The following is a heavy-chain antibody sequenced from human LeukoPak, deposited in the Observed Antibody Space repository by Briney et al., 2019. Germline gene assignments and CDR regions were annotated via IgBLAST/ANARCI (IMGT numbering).Heavy chain of an antibody. J-gene: IGHJ4*02. CDR1: GFTFSSYA. CDR3: AKDESSSSWSPDDEYYFDY. V-gene: IGHV3-23*01. Sequence: GGSPRLSCAASGFTFSSYAMSWVRQAPGKGLEWVSAISGSGGSTYYADSVKGRFTISRDNSKNTLYLQMNSLRAEDTAVYYCAKDESSSSWSPDDEYYFDYWGQGTLVTVSS. CDR2: ISGSGGST. D-gene: IGHD6-13*01.